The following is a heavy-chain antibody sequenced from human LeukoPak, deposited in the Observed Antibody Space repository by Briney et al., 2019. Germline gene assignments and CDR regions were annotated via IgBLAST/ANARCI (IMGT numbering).Heavy chain of an antibody. J-gene: IGHJ4*02. Sequence: ASVKVSCKASGYTFTGYYIHWVRQAPGQGLQWMGWINPNSGDTNFAQKFRGRVTMTRDTSISTAYMELSRLRSDDTAVYYCAKPYDHVFDHWGQGTLVTVSS. CDR2: INPNSGDT. CDR1: GYTFTGYY. D-gene: IGHD3-3*01. CDR3: AKPYDHVFDH. V-gene: IGHV1-2*02.